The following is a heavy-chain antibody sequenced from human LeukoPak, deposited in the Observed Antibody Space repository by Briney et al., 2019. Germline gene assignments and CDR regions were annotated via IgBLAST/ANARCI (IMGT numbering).Heavy chain of an antibody. D-gene: IGHD3-9*01. CDR3: ARESYDILTGYVIYGMDV. Sequence: SQTLSLTCTVSGGSISSGGYYWSWIRQHPGKGLEWIGHIYYSGSTYYNPSLKSRVTISVDTSKNQFSLKLSSVTAADTAVYYCARESYDILTGYVIYGMDVWGQGTTVTVSS. CDR1: GGSISSGGYY. V-gene: IGHV4-31*03. CDR2: IYYSGST. J-gene: IGHJ6*02.